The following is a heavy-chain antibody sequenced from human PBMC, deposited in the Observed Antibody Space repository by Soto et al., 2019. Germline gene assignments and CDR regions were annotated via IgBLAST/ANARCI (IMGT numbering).Heavy chain of an antibody. Sequence: LSLTCTVSGGSIISGYWSWIRQPPGKGLEWIGYISHSGNTNYNPSVKSRVTLSVDTPKNQFSLRLSSVTTADTAVYYCAGLRGYAGSPIDYWGQGTLVTVSS. D-gene: IGHD2-15*01. CDR2: ISHSGNT. CDR3: AGLRGYAGSPIDY. V-gene: IGHV4-59*01. CDR1: GGSIISGY. J-gene: IGHJ4*02.